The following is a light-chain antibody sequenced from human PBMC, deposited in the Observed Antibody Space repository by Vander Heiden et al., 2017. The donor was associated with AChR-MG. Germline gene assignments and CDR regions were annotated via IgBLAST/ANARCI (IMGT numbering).Light chain of an antibody. CDR2: KAS. CDR1: QTISSW. Sequence: DIQMTQSPSTLSASVGDRVTITCRASQTISSWLAWYQQKPGKAPKLLIYKASSLESGVPSRFSGSGSGTEFTLTISTLQPDDLATYYCQQYHSYSLTFGGGTKVEIE. J-gene: IGKJ4*01. CDR3: QQYHSYSLT. V-gene: IGKV1-5*03.